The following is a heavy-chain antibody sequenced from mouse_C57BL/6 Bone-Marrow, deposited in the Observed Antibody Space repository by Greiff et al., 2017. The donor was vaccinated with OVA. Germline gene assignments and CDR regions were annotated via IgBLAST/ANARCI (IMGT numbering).Heavy chain of an antibody. J-gene: IGHJ2*01. CDR2: IYPGGGYT. CDR3: ARSTTRGYFDY. CDR1: GYTFTNYW. Sequence: LVESGAELVRPGTSVKMSCKASGYTFTNYWIGWAKQRPGHGLEWIGDIYPGGGYTNYNEKFKGKATLTADKSSSTAYMQFSSLTSEDSAIYYCARSTTRGYFDYWGQGTTLTVSS. D-gene: IGHD1-1*01. V-gene: IGHV1-63*01.